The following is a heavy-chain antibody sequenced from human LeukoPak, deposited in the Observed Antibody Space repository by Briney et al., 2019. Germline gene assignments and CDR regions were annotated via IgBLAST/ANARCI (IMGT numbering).Heavy chain of an antibody. Sequence: GGSLRLSCAASGFTFSNYWMSWVRQAPGKGLEWVAKIKQDGSEEYYVDSVRGRFTISRDNAKNSLFLQMNSLRVEDTAIYYCARGGSYPGCWGQGTLVTVSS. CDR3: ARGGSYPGC. CDR2: IKQDGSEE. D-gene: IGHD1-26*01. CDR1: GFTFSNYW. V-gene: IGHV3-7*03. J-gene: IGHJ4*02.